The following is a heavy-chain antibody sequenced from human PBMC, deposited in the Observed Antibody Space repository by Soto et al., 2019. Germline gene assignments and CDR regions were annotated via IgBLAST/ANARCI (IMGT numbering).Heavy chain of an antibody. Sequence: EVQLLESGGGLVQPGGSLRLSCAASGFTFSSYAMNWVRQAPGKGLEWVSVISGSGGSTYYADSVKGRFAISRDNSKNTLYLQVNSLRAEDTAVYYCASGSSGWYFEYWGQGTLVTVSS. D-gene: IGHD6-19*01. CDR3: ASGSSGWYFEY. CDR1: GFTFSSYA. CDR2: ISGSGGST. V-gene: IGHV3-23*01. J-gene: IGHJ4*02.